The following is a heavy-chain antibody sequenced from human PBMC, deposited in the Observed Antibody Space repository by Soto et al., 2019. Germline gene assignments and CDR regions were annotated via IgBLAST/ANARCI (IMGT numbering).Heavy chain of an antibody. CDR2: INPNSGGT. J-gene: IGHJ4*02. V-gene: IGHV1-2*04. Sequence: QVQLVQSGAEVKKPGASVKVSCKASGYTFTGYYMHWVRQAPGQGLEWMGWINPNSGGTNYAQKFQGWVTMTRDTSISTAYMGRSSLRAGDTAVYYCARGTSPTAAGEHIDYWGQGTLVTVSS. CDR1: GYTFTGYY. D-gene: IGHD6-13*01. CDR3: ARGTSPTAAGEHIDY.